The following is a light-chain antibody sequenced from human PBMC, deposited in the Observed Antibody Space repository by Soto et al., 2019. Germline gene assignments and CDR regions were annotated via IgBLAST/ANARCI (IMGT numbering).Light chain of an antibody. V-gene: IGKV1-5*01. J-gene: IGKJ4*01. Sequence: IQMTQSPSTLSASVGDRVTITCRDSQGISRWLAWYQQKPGKAPNLLVYAASSLESGFPSSFSGSGSGTEFTLTLSSRQPDYFATYSCRHFNCYSFSFGGGPEVESN. CDR3: RHFNCYSFS. CDR1: QGISRW. CDR2: AAS.